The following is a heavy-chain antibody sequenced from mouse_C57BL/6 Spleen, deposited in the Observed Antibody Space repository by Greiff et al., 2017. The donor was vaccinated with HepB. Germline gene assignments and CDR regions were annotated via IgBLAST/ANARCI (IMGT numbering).Heavy chain of an antibody. V-gene: IGHV5-17*01. Sequence: EVMLVESGGGLVKPGGSLKLSCAASGFTFSDYGMHWVRQAPEKGLEWVAYISSGSSTIYYADTVKGRFTISRDNAKNTLFLQMTSLRSEDTAMYYCARPGLSAPYYFDYWGQGTTLTVSS. D-gene: IGHD3-1*01. J-gene: IGHJ2*01. CDR3: ARPGLSAPYYFDY. CDR2: ISSGSSTI. CDR1: GFTFSDYG.